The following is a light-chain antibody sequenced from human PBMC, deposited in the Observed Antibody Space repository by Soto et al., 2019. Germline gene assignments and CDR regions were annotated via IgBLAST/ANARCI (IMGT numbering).Light chain of an antibody. CDR3: QVWDSSSDHVV. CDR1: NIGSKS. Sequence: SYELTQPPSVSVAQGQTASITCGGTNIGSKSVHWYQQKPGQAPVLVVYDDSDRPSGIPERFSGSNSGNTATLTISRVEAGDEADYYCQVWDSSSDHVVFGGGTKLTVL. CDR2: DDS. J-gene: IGLJ2*01. V-gene: IGLV3-21*02.